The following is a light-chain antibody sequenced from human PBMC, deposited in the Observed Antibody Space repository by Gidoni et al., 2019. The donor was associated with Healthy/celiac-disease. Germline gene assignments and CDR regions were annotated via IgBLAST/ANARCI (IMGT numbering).Light chain of an antibody. CDR2: GAS. V-gene: IGKV3D-7*01. Sequence: EIVMTQSPATLSLSPGERATLSCRASQSVSSSYLSWYQQKPGQAPRLLIYGASTRAPGIPARFSGSGSGTDFTLTISSLQPEDFAVYYCQQDYNLPTFGQXTKLEIK. CDR3: QQDYNLPT. CDR1: QSVSSSY. J-gene: IGKJ2*01.